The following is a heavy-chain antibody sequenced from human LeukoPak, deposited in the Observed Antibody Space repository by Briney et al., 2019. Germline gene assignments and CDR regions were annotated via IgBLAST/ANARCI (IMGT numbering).Heavy chain of an antibody. CDR2: IYYSGST. CDR3: AKDLNYGELVDS. J-gene: IGHJ4*02. D-gene: IGHD4-17*01. CDR1: GGSISSGSYY. Sequence: SQTLSLTCTVSGGSISSGSYYWSWIRQPAGKGLEWIGRIYYSGSTYYNPSLKSRVTISVDTSKNQCSLKLSSVTAADTAVYYCAKDLNYGELVDSWGKGTLVTVSS. V-gene: IGHV4-61*02.